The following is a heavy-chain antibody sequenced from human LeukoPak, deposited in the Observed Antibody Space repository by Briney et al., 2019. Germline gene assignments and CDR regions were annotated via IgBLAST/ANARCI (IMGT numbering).Heavy chain of an antibody. CDR1: GITLSNYG. D-gene: IGHD2-15*01. CDR2: ISDGAGSR. V-gene: IGHV3-23*01. CDR3: ARVYCNGGTCRYNFDF. Sequence: GGSLRLSCAVSGITLSNYGMSWVRQDGGEGMGWVAGISDGAGSRNYPYSVKGRLTISRDNSKNALYLQMNSLRAEDTAVYFCARVYCNGGTCRYNFDFWGQGTLVTVSS. J-gene: IGHJ4*02.